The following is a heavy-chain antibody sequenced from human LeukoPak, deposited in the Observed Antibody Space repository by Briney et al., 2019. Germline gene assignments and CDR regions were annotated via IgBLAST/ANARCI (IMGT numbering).Heavy chain of an antibody. CDR3: ARDQQWLVPIYFDY. Sequence: ASVKVSCKASGYTFTGYYMHWVRQAPGQGLEWMGWINPNSGGTNYAQKFQGRVTMTRDTSISTAYMELSRLRSDGTAVYYCARDQQWLVPIYFDYWGQGTLVTVSS. D-gene: IGHD6-19*01. CDR2: INPNSGGT. CDR1: GYTFTGYY. V-gene: IGHV1-2*02. J-gene: IGHJ4*02.